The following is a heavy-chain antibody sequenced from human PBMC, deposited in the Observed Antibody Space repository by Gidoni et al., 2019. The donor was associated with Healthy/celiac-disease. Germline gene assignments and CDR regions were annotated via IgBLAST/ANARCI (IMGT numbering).Heavy chain of an antibody. D-gene: IGHD6-19*01. J-gene: IGHJ6*02. CDR3: ARVAVAGTNLNYYYGMDV. CDR1: GYTFHSYA. CDR2: SNAGNGNT. Sequence: QVQLVQSGAEVKKPGASVKVSCKGSGYTFHSYAMHWVRQAPGQRLEWMGWSNAGNGNTKYSQKFQRRVTITRDTSASTAYMELSSLRSEDTAVDYCARVAVAGTNLNYYYGMDVWGQGTTVTVSS. V-gene: IGHV1-3*01.